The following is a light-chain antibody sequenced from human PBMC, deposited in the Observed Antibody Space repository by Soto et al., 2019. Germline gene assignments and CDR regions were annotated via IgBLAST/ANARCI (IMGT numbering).Light chain of an antibody. J-gene: IGKJ4*01. CDR1: QGISSY. CDR3: QQYYSFPLT. CDR2: AAS. V-gene: IGKV1-8*01. Sequence: AIRMTQSPSSFSASTGDRVTITCRASQGISSYLAWYQQKSGEAPKLLIYAASTLQSGVPSRFSGSGSGTDFTLTISCLQPEDFATYYCQQYYSFPLTFGGGTKVEI.